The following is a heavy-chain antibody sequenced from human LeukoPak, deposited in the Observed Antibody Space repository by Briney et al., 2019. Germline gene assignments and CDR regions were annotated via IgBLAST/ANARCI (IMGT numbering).Heavy chain of an antibody. V-gene: IGHV4-39*01. CDR1: GGSISSSSYY. D-gene: IGHD3-22*01. Sequence: PSETLSLTCTVSGGSISSSSYYWGWICQPPGKGLEWIGSIYYSGSTYYNPSLKSRVTISVDTSKNQFSLKLSSVTAADTAVYYCARHFPYYYDSSGYFDYWGQGTLVTVSS. CDR3: ARHFPYYYDSSGYFDY. CDR2: IYYSGST. J-gene: IGHJ4*02.